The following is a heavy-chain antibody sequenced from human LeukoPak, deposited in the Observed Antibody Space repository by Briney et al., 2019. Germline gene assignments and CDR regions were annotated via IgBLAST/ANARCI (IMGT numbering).Heavy chain of an antibody. Sequence: GGSLRLSCAASGFTFSNTWMNWVRQAPGKGLEWVGRIKTKIDGGATDYAAPVKGRFTISRDDSKSTLYLQTSSLKTEDTAVYYCTTGPGSYDIFTGYFKGGYFDHWGQGTLVTVSS. D-gene: IGHD3-9*01. V-gene: IGHV3-15*07. CDR3: TTGPGSYDIFTGYFKGGYFDH. CDR2: IKTKIDGGAT. J-gene: IGHJ4*02. CDR1: GFTFSNTW.